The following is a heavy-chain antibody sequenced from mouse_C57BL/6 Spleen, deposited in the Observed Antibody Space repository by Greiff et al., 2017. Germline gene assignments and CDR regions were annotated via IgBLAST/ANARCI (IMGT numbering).Heavy chain of an antibody. J-gene: IGHJ3*01. V-gene: IGHV1-81*01. Sequence: VQLQQSGAELARPGASVKLSCKASGYTFTSYGISWVKQRPGQGLEWIGEIYPRGGNTYYNEKFKGKATLTEDKSTSTAYMELRSLTSEDSAVYFCAREWDSDYAWFADWGKGTLVTVSA. CDR3: AREWDSDYAWFAD. CDR2: IYPRGGNT. D-gene: IGHD2-5*01. CDR1: GYTFTSYG.